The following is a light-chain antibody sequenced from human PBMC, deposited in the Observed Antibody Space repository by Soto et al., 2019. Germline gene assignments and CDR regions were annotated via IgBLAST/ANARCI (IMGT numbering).Light chain of an antibody. CDR1: QSISSW. V-gene: IGKV1-5*03. CDR3: QQYNSYPLT. CDR2: KAS. Sequence: DIQMTQSPSTLSASVGDRVTITCRASQSISSWLAWYQQKPGKDPKLLIYKASSLECGVPSRFSGSGSGTEFTLTISSLQPDDFATYYCQQYNSYPLTFGGGTKVEIK. J-gene: IGKJ4*01.